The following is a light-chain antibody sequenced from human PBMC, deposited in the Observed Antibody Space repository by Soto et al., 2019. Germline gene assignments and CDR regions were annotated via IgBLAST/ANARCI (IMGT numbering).Light chain of an antibody. CDR3: QVWDSSSVV. Sequence: SYELTQPPSVSVAPGKTAWITCGGNNIGSKRVHWYQQKPGQAPVLVIYYDSDRPSGIPERFSGSNSGNTATLTISRVEAGDEADYYCQVWDSSSVVFGGGTKLTVL. V-gene: IGLV3-21*04. J-gene: IGLJ2*01. CDR2: YDS. CDR1: NIGSKR.